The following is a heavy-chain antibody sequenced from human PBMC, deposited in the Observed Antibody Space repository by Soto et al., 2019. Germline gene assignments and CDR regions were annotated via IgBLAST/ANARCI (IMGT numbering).Heavy chain of an antibody. D-gene: IGHD5-18*01. J-gene: IGHJ6*02. CDR2: IYYSGST. V-gene: IGHV4-59*01. CDR1: GSYFSSYN. Sequence: ETLSVTCTVPGSYFSSYNWSWHRQPPGKGLEWIWYIYYSGSTNYNHSLKSRVTISVDTSKNQFSLKLSSVTAADTAVYYCARSGYSYGYVDYYNGMHVWGQWTTVTGS. CDR3: ARSGYSYGYVDYYNGMHV.